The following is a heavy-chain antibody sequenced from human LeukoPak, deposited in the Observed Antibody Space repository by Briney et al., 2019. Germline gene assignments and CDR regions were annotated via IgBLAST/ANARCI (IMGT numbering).Heavy chain of an antibody. V-gene: IGHV3-30*18. CDR3: AKDRDFDYYGSGSYPGDY. CDR1: GFTFSSYG. Sequence: GGSLRLSCAASGFTFSSYGMHWVRQAPGKGLEWVAVISYDGSNKYYADSVKGRFTISRDNSKNTLYLQMNSLRAEDTAVYYCAKDRDFDYYGSGSYPGDYWGQGTLVTVSS. D-gene: IGHD3-10*01. CDR2: ISYDGSNK. J-gene: IGHJ4*02.